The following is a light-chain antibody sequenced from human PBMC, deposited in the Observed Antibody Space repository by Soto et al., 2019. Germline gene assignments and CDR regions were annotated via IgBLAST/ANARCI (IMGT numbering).Light chain of an antibody. Sequence: QSVLTQPPSVSGAPGQRVTISCTGSSSNIGAGYDVHWYQQLPGTAAKLLIYGNSNRPSGVPDRFSGSKSGTSASLAITGLQAEDEADYYCQSYDSSLSGYVFGPGTKVTVL. CDR1: SSNIGAGYD. CDR3: QSYDSSLSGYV. CDR2: GNS. V-gene: IGLV1-40*01. J-gene: IGLJ1*01.